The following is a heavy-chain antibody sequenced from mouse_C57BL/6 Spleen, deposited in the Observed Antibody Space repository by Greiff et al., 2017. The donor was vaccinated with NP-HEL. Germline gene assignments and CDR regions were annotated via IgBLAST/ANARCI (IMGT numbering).Heavy chain of an antibody. V-gene: IGHV14-4*01. CDR2: IDPENGDT. D-gene: IGHD1-1*01. CDR1: GFNIKDDY. Sequence: EVQLQQSGAELVRPGASVKLSCTASGFNIKDDYMHWVKQRPEQGLEWIGWIDPENGDTEYASKFQGKATITADTSSNTAYLQLSSLTSEDTAVYYCTTGTTVVLDYWGQGTTLTVSS. CDR3: TTGTTVVLDY. J-gene: IGHJ2*01.